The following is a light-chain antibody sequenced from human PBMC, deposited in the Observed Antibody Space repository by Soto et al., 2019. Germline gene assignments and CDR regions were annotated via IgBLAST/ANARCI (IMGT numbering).Light chain of an antibody. J-gene: IGKJ5*01. CDR3: QQYDHLPIT. Sequence: DIHMTQSPSSLSASVVDRFTITCRASQDISTYLAWYQQKPGKAPKLLIYDASSLETGVPSRFSGSGSGTDFTLTISSLQPEDFATYYCQQYDHLPITFGQGTRLEIK. V-gene: IGKV1-33*01. CDR1: QDISTY. CDR2: DAS.